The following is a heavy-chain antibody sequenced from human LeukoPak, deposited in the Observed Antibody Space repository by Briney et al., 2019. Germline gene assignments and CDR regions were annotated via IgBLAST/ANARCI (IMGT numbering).Heavy chain of an antibody. J-gene: IGHJ4*02. CDR1: GSTFSSYG. CDR2: IWYDGSNK. Sequence: PGGSLRLSCAASGSTFSSYGMHWVRQAPGKGLEWVAVIWYDGSNKYYADSVKGRFTISRGNSKNTLYLQMNRLRAEDTAVYYCARDVEDFDYWGQGTLDTVSS. CDR3: ARDVEDFDY. V-gene: IGHV3-33*01.